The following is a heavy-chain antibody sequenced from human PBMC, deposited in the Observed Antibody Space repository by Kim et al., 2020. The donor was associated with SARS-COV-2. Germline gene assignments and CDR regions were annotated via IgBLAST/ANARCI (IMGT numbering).Heavy chain of an antibody. D-gene: IGHD1-1*01. CDR2: INHSGST. J-gene: IGHJ4*02. CDR1: GGSFSGYY. CDR3: ARGPAPALNWNDAGGSDY. V-gene: IGHV4-34*01. Sequence: SETLSLTCAVYGGSFSGYYWSWIRQPPGKGLEWIGEINHSGSTNYNPSLKSRVTISVDTSKNQFSLKLSSVTAADTAVYYCARGPAPALNWNDAGGSDYWGQGTLVTVSS.